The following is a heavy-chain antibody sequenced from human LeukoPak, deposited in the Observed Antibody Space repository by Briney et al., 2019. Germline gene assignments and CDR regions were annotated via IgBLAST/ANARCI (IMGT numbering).Heavy chain of an antibody. J-gene: IGHJ4*02. CDR3: ARARRGFGVDY. CDR1: GGSISSGDYY. Sequence: SETLSLTCTVSGGSISSGDYYWSWIRQPPGKGLEWIGYIYYSGSTYYNPSLKSRVTISVDTSKNQFSLKLSSVTAADTAVYYCARARRGFGVDYWGQGTLVTVSS. D-gene: IGHD3-10*01. CDR2: IYYSGST. V-gene: IGHV4-30-4*08.